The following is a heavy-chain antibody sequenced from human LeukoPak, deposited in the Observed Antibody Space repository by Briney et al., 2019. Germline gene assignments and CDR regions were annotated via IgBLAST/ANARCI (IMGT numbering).Heavy chain of an antibody. J-gene: IGHJ5*02. CDR1: GGSISSYY. CDR2: IYYSGST. D-gene: IGHD3-16*01. V-gene: IGHV4-59*01. CDR3: ARFTPQGYGWGGYNRFDP. Sequence: SSETLSLTCTVSGGSISSYYWNWIRQPPGKGLEWIGYIYYSGSTNYNPSLKSRVTISVDTSKNQFSLNLTFVTAADTAVYYCARFTPQGYGWGGYNRFDPWGQGTLVTVSS.